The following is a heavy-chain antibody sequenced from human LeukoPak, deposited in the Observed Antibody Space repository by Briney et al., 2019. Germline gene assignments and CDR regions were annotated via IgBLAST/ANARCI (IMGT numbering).Heavy chain of an antibody. D-gene: IGHD5-12*01. Sequence: GGGLRLSCAAPGFTFSSNWMSWVRQAPGKGLEWGANIMRERIVKSHVDSVKGRFTTSRDTSKNTLCLQMSSVRAEDTAVYYCAKDLFGLRGYSGYDLPGFDYWGQGNLGT. CDR2: IMRERIVK. V-gene: IGHV3-7*01. J-gene: IGHJ4*02. CDR3: AKDLFGLRGYSGYDLPGFDY. CDR1: GFTFSSNW.